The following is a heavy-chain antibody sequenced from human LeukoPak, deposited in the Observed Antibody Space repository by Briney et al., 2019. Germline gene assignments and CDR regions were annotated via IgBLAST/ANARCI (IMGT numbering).Heavy chain of an antibody. D-gene: IGHD3-22*01. CDR1: GFTFSSYA. V-gene: IGHV3-23*01. J-gene: IGHJ6*02. CDR2: ISGSGGST. Sequence: GGSLRLSCAASGFTFSSYAMSWVRQAPGKGLEWVSAISGSGGSTYYADSVKGRFTISRDNPRNTLYLQMNSLRAEDTAVYYCGKGSYYDSSGYYSYYYYGMDVWGQGTTVTVSS. CDR3: GKGSYYDSSGYYSYYYYGMDV.